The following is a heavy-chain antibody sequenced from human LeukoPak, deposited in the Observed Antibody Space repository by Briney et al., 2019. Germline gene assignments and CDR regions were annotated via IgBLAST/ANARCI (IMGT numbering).Heavy chain of an antibody. CDR1: GISISNFW. D-gene: IGHD1-1*01. CDR3: VTDGDKWNDFEY. V-gene: IGHV3-7*01. Sequence: GGSLRLSCGASGISISNFWMHWVRQAPGKGLEWVAIINKDGNDQKYVDSVKGRFALSRDNAKNSVYLQMNSLRAEDTALYYCVTDGDKWNDFEYWGQGTLVTVSP. CDR2: INKDGNDQ. J-gene: IGHJ4*02.